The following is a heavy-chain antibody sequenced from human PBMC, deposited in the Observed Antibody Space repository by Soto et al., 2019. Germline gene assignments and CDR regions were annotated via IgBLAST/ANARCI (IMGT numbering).Heavy chain of an antibody. V-gene: IGHV4-4*02. CDR1: SGSISSSNW. J-gene: IGHJ4*02. CDR3: ARVSVAGWGDYYFDY. Sequence: QVQLQESGPGLVKPSGTLSLTCAVSSGSISSSNWWSWVRQPPGKGLEWIGEIYHSGSTNYNPSLKSRVTISVDKSKNQFSLKLSSVTAADTAVYYCARVSVAGWGDYYFDYWGQGTLVTVSS. D-gene: IGHD6-19*01. CDR2: IYHSGST.